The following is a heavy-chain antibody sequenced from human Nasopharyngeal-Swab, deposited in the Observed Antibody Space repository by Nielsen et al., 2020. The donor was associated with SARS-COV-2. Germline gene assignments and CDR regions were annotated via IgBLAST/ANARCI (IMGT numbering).Heavy chain of an antibody. V-gene: IGHV3-15*01. D-gene: IGHD2-15*01. CDR1: GFTSTNAW. CDR3: TTWARSGNPGRGHFYYGMDV. CDR2: VKGESDGGTT. Sequence: GSLSLSSIASGFTSTNAWMNCVRQAPGKGLEWVGRVKGESDGGTTDYAAPVKGRFNVSRDDSNNTIYLQMNSLKIDDTAVYYCTTWARSGNPGRGHFYYGMDVWGQGTTVTVSS. J-gene: IGHJ6*02.